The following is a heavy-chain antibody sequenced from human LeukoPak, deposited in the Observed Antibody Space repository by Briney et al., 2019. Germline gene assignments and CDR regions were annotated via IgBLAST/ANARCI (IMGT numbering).Heavy chain of an antibody. CDR3: ARNVGATTGEYFQH. Sequence: SVKVSCKASGGTFSSYTISWVRQAPGQGLEWMGRIIPILGIANYVQKFQGRVTITADKSTSTAYMELSSLRSEDTAVYYCARNVGATTGEYFQHWGQGTLVTVSS. V-gene: IGHV1-69*02. CDR1: GGTFSSYT. J-gene: IGHJ1*01. CDR2: IIPILGIA. D-gene: IGHD1-26*01.